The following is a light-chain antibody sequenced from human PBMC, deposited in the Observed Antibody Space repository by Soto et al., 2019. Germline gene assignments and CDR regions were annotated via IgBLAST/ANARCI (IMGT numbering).Light chain of an antibody. J-gene: IGKJ5*01. CDR1: QSVSSY. CDR3: QQRSNWPFT. Sequence: EIVLTQSPATLSLSPGERATLSCRASQSVSSYLAWYQNKPGQAPRLLIYDASIRATAIPAKFSGSGSGTDFTLIISRLEPEGFAVYFCQQRSNWPFTFGQGTRLKIK. V-gene: IGKV3-11*01. CDR2: DAS.